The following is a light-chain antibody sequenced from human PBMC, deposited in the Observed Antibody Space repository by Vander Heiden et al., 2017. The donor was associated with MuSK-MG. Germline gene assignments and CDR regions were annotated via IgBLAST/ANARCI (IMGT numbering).Light chain of an antibody. CDR3: AAWDDSLTGPV. V-gene: IGLV1-47*01. CDR1: SSNIGTNY. CDR2: RNN. J-gene: IGLJ2*01. Sequence: QSVLTQPPSASGTPGQRVTIPCSGRSSNIGTNYVYWYQQLPGTAPKLLIDRNNQRPSGVPDRFSGSKSGTSASLAISGLRSEDEADYYCAAWDDSLTGPVFDGGTKLTVL.